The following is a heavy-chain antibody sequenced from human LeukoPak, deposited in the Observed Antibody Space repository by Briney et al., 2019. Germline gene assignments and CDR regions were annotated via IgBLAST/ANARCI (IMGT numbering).Heavy chain of an antibody. CDR2: ISGSGGST. J-gene: IGHJ4*02. D-gene: IGHD3-10*01. CDR1: GFTFSSYA. CDR3: AKQRGLLEYYFDY. Sequence: GGSLRVSCAASGFTFSSYAMSWVRQALGKGLEWVSAISGSGGSTYYADSVKGRFTISRDNSKNTLYLQMNSLRAEDTAVYYCAKQRGLLEYYFDYWGQGTLVTVSS. V-gene: IGHV3-23*01.